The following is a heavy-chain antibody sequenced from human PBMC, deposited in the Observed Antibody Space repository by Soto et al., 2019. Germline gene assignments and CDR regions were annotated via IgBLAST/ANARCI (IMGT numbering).Heavy chain of an antibody. V-gene: IGHV3-30*03. CDR1: GFTFGSYG. J-gene: IGHJ4*02. D-gene: IGHD5-12*01. CDR3: ARELDIPPDYYFDY. CDR2: ISYDGRHQ. Sequence: QVRLVESGGDLVQPGRSLRLSCAASGFTFGSYGMHWVRQAPGKGLEWVAMISYDGRHQYYADSVKGRFTISRDNFKDTLYLQMNGLTPEDTAIYFCARELDIPPDYYFDYWGQGNLVTDSS.